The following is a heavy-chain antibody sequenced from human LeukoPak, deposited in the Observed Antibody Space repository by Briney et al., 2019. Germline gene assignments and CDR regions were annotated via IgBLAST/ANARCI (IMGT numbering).Heavy chain of an antibody. D-gene: IGHD6-19*01. Sequence: RPSETLSLTCTVSGGSISSSSYYWGWIRQPPGKGLEWIGSIYYSGSTYYNPSLKSRVTISVDTSKNQFSLKLSSVTAADTAVYYCARHLLPDSSGWYDWFDPWGQGTLVTVSS. V-gene: IGHV4-39*01. CDR3: ARHLLPDSSGWYDWFDP. CDR2: IYYSGST. CDR1: GGSISSSSYY. J-gene: IGHJ5*02.